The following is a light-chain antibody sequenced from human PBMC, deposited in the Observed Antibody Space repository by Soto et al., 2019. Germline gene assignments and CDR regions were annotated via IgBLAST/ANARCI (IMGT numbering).Light chain of an antibody. Sequence: EVVMTQSPATLSVSLGERVSLSCRASQSVIYNLAWYQHKPGQAPRVLIYGASTRAPGIPDRFSGSGSDTAFTITIRSLQSEDYAVYYCHQYFNWRKLAQGPKV. CDR3: HQYFNWRK. CDR2: GAS. CDR1: QSVIYN. J-gene: IGKJ1*01. V-gene: IGKV3-15*01.